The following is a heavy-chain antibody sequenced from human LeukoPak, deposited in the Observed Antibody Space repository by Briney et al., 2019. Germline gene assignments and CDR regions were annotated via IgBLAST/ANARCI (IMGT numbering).Heavy chain of an antibody. CDR1: GGSISSSSYY. CDR3: ARGPVFSLERGSFDY. J-gene: IGHJ4*02. V-gene: IGHV4-39*01. D-gene: IGHD3-10*01. CDR2: IYYSGST. Sequence: SETLSLTCTVSGGSISSSSYYWGWIRQPPGKVLEWIGSIYYSGSTYYNPSLKTRVTIYVDTSKNQFFLKLSSVTAADTAVYYCARGPVFSLERGSFDYWGQGTLVTVSS.